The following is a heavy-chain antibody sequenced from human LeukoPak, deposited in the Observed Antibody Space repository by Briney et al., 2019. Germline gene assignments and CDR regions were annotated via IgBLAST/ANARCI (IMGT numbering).Heavy chain of an antibody. J-gene: IGHJ6*03. CDR1: GFTFSSYG. CDR2: VWYDGSNK. CDR3: ARRVGGIAAVSSSAYYYMDV. D-gene: IGHD6-13*01. V-gene: IGHV3-33*01. Sequence: GGSLRRSCAASGFTFSSYGMHWVRQAPGKGLEWVAVVWYDGSNKYYADSVKGRFTISRDNSKNTLYLQMNSLRAEDTAVYYCARRVGGIAAVSSSAYYYMDVWGKGTTVTVSS.